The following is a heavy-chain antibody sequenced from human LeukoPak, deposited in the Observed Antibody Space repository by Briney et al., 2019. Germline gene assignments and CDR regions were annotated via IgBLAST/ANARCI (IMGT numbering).Heavy chain of an antibody. J-gene: IGHJ6*03. D-gene: IGHD3-22*01. V-gene: IGHV3-30*18. CDR2: ISYDGRNK. Sequence: PGGSLRLSCAASGFTFNSFGMHWVRQAPGKGLEWLAVISYDGRNKYYADFVKGRFTISRDNSKNTLYLQMNSLRAGDTAVYYCAKGSKLVVITRDHYMAVWGKGTTVTISS. CDR1: GFTFNSFG. CDR3: AKGSKLVVITRDHYMAV.